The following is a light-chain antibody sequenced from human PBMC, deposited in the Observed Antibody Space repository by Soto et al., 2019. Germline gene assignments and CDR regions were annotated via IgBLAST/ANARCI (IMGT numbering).Light chain of an antibody. J-gene: IGKJ1*01. Sequence: EIVLTQSPDTLSLSPGERATLSCRASQSVSSYLAWYQQKPGQAPRLLIYDASNRATGIPARFSGSGSGTEFTRTISSLEPEDFAVYYCQQRSNWLWTFGQGPKVEI. CDR1: QSVSSY. V-gene: IGKV3-11*01. CDR2: DAS. CDR3: QQRSNWLWT.